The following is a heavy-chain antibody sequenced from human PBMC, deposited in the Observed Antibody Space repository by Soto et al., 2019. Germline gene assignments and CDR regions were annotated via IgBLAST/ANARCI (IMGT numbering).Heavy chain of an antibody. CDR2: IYSTGTT. D-gene: IGHD1-1*01. V-gene: IGHV4-31*03. Sequence: SSETLSLTCTVSGGSISSGGHYWSWIRQFSGKGLEWIGYIYSTGTTNYSPSLKGRLTISVDTSKNQFSLKLNSVTAADTAIYYCAREKATGTAPLDYWGQGILVTVSS. J-gene: IGHJ4*02. CDR3: AREKATGTAPLDY. CDR1: GGSISSGGHY.